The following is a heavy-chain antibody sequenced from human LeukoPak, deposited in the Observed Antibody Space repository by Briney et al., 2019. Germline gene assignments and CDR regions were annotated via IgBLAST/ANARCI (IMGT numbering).Heavy chain of an antibody. CDR2: IYYSGST. D-gene: IGHD6-6*01. Sequence: SETLSLTCTVSGGSISSYYWSWIRQPPGKGLEWIGYIYYSGSTNYNPSLKSRVTISVDTSKNQFSLKLSSVTAADTAVYYCARDRSSSPYFDLWGRGTLVTVSS. J-gene: IGHJ2*01. CDR3: ARDRSSSPYFDL. CDR1: GGSISSYY. V-gene: IGHV4-59*01.